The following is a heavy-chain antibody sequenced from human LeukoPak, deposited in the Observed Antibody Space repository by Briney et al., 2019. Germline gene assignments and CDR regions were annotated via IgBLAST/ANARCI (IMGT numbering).Heavy chain of an antibody. CDR2: IYTSGST. CDR3: ARGLLLRERSGFDP. V-gene: IGHV4-4*07. J-gene: IGHJ5*02. CDR1: GGSISSYY. Sequence: PSETLSLTCTASGGSISSYYWSWIRQPAGKGLEWIGRIYTSGSTNYNPSLKSRVTMPVDTSKNQFSLKLSSVTAADTAVYYCARGLLLRERSGFDPWGQGTLVTVSS. D-gene: IGHD2/OR15-2a*01.